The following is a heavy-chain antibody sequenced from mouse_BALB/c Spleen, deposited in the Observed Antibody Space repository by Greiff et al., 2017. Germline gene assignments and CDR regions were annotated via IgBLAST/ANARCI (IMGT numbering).Heavy chain of an antibody. CDR3: TRMGRAMDY. J-gene: IGHJ4*01. CDR1: GYTFTSYY. Sequence: VQLQQSGAELVKPGASVKLSCKASGYTFTSYYMYWVKQRPGQGLEWIGEINPSNGGTNFNEKFKSKATLTVDKSSSTAYMQLSSLTSEDSAVYYCTRMGRAMDYWGQGTSVTVSS. V-gene: IGHV1S81*02. CDR2: INPSNGGT. D-gene: IGHD4-1*01.